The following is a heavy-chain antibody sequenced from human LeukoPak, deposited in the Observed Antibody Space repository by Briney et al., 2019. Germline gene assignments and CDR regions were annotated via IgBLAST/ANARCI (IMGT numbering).Heavy chain of an antibody. V-gene: IGHV4-39*01. J-gene: IGHJ4*02. CDR2: IYYSGST. Sequence: PSETLSLTCTVSGGSISSSSYYWGWIRQPPGKGLEWIGSIYYSGSTYYNPSLKSRVTISVDTSKNQFSLKLNSVTAADTAVYYCARQKRVAGGTGFEYWGQGTLVTVSS. CDR1: GGSISSSSYY. CDR3: ARQKRVAGGTGFEY. D-gene: IGHD6-13*01.